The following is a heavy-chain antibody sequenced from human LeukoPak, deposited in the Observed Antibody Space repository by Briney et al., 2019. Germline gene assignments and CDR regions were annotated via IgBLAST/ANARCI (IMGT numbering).Heavy chain of an antibody. J-gene: IGHJ5*02. CDR2: ISSSGSTI. V-gene: IGHV3-48*03. D-gene: IGHD3-22*01. Sequence: GGSLRLSCAASGFTFSSYEMNWVRQAPGKGLEWVSYISSSGSTIYYADSVKGRFTISRDNAKNSLYLQMNSLRAEDTAVYYCGRDNPDHYDSSGYYYNWFDPWGQGTLVTVSS. CDR1: GFTFSSYE. CDR3: GRDNPDHYDSSGYYYNWFDP.